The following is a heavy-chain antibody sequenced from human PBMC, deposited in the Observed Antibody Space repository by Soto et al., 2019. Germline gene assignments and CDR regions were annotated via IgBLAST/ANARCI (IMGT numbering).Heavy chain of an antibody. D-gene: IGHD1-26*01. V-gene: IGHV4-59*01. CDR1: GVSISGYY. CDR2: IYSSGTT. Sequence: SETLSLTCTVSGVSISGYYWSWIRQPPGKGLEWIGYIYSSGTTNYNPSLKSRVTISLDTSKNQFSLKLTSVTAADTAVYYRAVGHTSGSYYGHALFWGQGTLVTVSS. J-gene: IGHJ4*02. CDR3: AVGHTSGSYYGHALF.